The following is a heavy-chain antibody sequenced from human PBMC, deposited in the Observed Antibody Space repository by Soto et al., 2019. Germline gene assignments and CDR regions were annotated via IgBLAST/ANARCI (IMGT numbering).Heavy chain of an antibody. CDR3: ARDLAAVPRAFDY. V-gene: IGHV4-59*01. CDR2: VYYTGTT. CDR1: GGSISSYF. D-gene: IGHD6-13*01. J-gene: IGHJ4*02. Sequence: SETLSLTCTVSGGSISSYFYIWVRQPPGWGLDSSGSVYYTGTTDYSPSLKSRVTISVDTSKTQFSLNLRSVTAADTAVYYCARDLAAVPRAFDYWGRGTLVTVSS.